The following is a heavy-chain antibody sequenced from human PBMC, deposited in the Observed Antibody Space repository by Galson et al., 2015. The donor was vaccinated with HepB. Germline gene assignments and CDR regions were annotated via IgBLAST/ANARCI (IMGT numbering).Heavy chain of an antibody. J-gene: IGHJ4*02. Sequence: SLRLSCAASGFTFRNYWMSWVRQAPGKGLEWVAAITSSGVRTYYADSVKGRFTISRDNSKNTLYVQLSSLRAEDTAIYYCAKSAVEAPASLYGDFDYWGQGTLVTVSS. CDR3: AKSAVEAPASLYGDFDY. CDR1: GFTFRNYW. D-gene: IGHD6-13*01. CDR2: ITSSGVRT. V-gene: IGHV3-23*01.